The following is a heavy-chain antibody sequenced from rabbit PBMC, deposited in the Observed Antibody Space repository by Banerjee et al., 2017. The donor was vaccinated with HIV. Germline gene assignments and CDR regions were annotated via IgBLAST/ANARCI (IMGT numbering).Heavy chain of an antibody. CDR1: GFSFSSSYW. D-gene: IGHD7-1*01. J-gene: IGHJ6*01. CDR3: ARRDSSTAADYYPL. Sequence: QEPLEESGGDLVKPEGSLTLPCTASGFSFSSSYWICWVRQAPGKGLEWIGCIYAGNSGNTYYASWAKGRFTISKTSSTTVTLQMTSLTAADTATYFCARRDSSTAADYYPLWGQGTRVTVS. V-gene: IGHV1S45*01. CDR2: IYAGNSGNT.